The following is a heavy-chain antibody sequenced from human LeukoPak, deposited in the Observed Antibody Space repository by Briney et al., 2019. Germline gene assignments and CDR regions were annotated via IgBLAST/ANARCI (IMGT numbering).Heavy chain of an antibody. CDR3: AKRLTGNIRCFDY. J-gene: IGHJ4*02. V-gene: IGHV3-23*01. CDR2: MSFSGSST. D-gene: IGHD3-9*01. CDR1: GFTFSNNW. Sequence: GGSLRLSCAASGFTFSNNWMAWVRQAPGRGLEWVSYMSFSGSSTYYADSVKGRFTISRDNSKDTLYLQMHSLRDEDTAVYYCAKRLTGNIRCFDYWGQGTLVTVSS.